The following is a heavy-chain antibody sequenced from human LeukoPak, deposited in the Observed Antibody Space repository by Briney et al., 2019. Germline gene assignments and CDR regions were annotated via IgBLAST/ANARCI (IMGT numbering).Heavy chain of an antibody. CDR3: ASGGLRYGMDV. D-gene: IGHD3-16*01. V-gene: IGHV1-69*04. CDR1: GGTFSSYA. CDR2: IIPILGIA. J-gene: IGHJ6*02. Sequence: ASVKVSCKASGGTFSSYAISWVRQAPGQGLEWMGRIIPILGIANYAQKFQGRVTITADKSTSTAYMELSSLRSEDTAVYYCASGGLRYGMDVWGQGTTVTVSS.